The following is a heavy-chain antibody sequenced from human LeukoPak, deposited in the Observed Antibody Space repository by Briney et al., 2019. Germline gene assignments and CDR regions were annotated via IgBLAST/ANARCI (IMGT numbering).Heavy chain of an antibody. CDR1: GYTLTELS. CDR3: ATAGQITMIVVDDAFDI. J-gene: IGHJ3*02. CDR2: FDPEDGEA. Sequence: ASVKVSCKVSGYTLTELSMHWVRQAPGKGLEWMGGFDPEDGEAIYAQKFHARVTMTEDTSTATAYMELSSLRSEDTAVYYCATAGQITMIVVDDAFDIWGQGTMVTVSS. D-gene: IGHD3-22*01. V-gene: IGHV1-24*01.